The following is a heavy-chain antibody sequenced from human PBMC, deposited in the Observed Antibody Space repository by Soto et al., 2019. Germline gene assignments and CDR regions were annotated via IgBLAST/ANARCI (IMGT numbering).Heavy chain of an antibody. CDR3: ARDGSGH. CDR2: TYTGGDT. Sequence: EVQLVESGGGLVQPGGSLRLSCAASGLTVSTNPMSWVGQTPGKGLEWVSVTYTGGDTHYADSVKGRFTISRDNSKITVNLQMSSLRPEDTAVYYCARDGSGHWGQGTLVTVSS. CDR1: GLTVSTNP. V-gene: IGHV3-66*01. J-gene: IGHJ4*02.